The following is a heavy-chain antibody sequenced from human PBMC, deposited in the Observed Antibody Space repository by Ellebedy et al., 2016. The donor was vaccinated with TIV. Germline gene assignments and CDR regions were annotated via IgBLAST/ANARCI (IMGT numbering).Heavy chain of an antibody. V-gene: IGHV4-30-4*01. D-gene: IGHD4-17*01. J-gene: IGHJ4*02. CDR1: GGSISSGDYY. CDR3: ARDDGDYAIDY. Sequence: SETLSLTCTVSGGSISSGDYYWSWIRQPPGKGLEWIGYIYYSGSTYYNSSLKSRVTISVDTSKNQFSLKLSSVIAADTAVYYCARDDGDYAIDYWGQGTLVTVSS. CDR2: IYYSGST.